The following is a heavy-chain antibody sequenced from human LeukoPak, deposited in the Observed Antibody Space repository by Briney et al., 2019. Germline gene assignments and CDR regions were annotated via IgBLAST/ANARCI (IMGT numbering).Heavy chain of an antibody. D-gene: IGHD7-27*01. CDR3: ARDKAWGSNWYFDL. CDR2: IIPIFDTA. CDR1: GGTFSSYA. Sequence: SVKVSCKASGGTFSSYAISWVRQAPGQGLEWMGGIIPIFDTANYAQKFQGRVTITADESTSTAYMELSSLRSEDTAVYYCARDKAWGSNWYFDLWGRGTLVTVSS. J-gene: IGHJ2*01. V-gene: IGHV1-69*01.